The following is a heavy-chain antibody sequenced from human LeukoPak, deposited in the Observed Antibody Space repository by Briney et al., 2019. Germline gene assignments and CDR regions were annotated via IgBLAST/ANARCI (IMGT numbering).Heavy chain of an antibody. V-gene: IGHV4-34*01. CDR2: INHSGST. D-gene: IGHD2-2*01. CDR3: ARGPTDCSSTSCPPYYYMDV. J-gene: IGHJ6*03. Sequence: PSETLSLTCAVYGGSFSGYYWSWIRQPPGKGLEWIGEINHSGSTNCNPSLKSRVTISVDTSKNQFSLKLSSVTAADTAVYYCARGPTDCSSTSCPPYYYMDVWGKGTTVTVSS. CDR1: GGSFSGYY.